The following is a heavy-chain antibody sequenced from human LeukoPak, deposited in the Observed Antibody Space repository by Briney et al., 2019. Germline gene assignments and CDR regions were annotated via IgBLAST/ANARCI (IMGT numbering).Heavy chain of an antibody. V-gene: IGHV1-69*13. D-gene: IGHD2-15*01. Sequence: ASVKVSCKASGGTFSSYAISWVRQATGQGLEWMGGIIPIFGTPNYAQKFQGRVTITGDESTSTAYMELSSLRSEDTAVYYCARGCSGGSCYAYFDYWGQGTLVTVSS. J-gene: IGHJ4*02. CDR1: GGTFSSYA. CDR2: IIPIFGTP. CDR3: ARGCSGGSCYAYFDY.